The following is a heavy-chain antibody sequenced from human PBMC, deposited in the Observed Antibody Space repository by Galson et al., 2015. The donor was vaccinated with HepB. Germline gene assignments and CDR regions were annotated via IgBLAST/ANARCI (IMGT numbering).Heavy chain of an antibody. CDR1: GFTFSRYA. J-gene: IGHJ4*02. CDR3: ANAIGFLEWLLG. Sequence: SLRLSCAASGFTFSRYAVSWVRQAPGKGLEWVAGISGADTTTYYAKSVKGRFTISRDNSKKTVYLQMSSLRAEDTAVYYCANAIGFLEWLLGWGQGTLVTVSS. D-gene: IGHD3-3*01. V-gene: IGHV3-23*01. CDR2: ISGADTTT.